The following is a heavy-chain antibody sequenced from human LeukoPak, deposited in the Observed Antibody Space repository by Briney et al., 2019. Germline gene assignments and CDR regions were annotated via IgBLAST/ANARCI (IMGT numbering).Heavy chain of an antibody. Sequence: GGSLRLSCAASGFTFSSYAIHWVRQAPGKGLEWATVISYDGSNKYYADSVKGRFTISRDNSKSTLYLQMNTLRAEDTAVYYCAKLGWGEWSNDAFDFWGRGAMVTVSS. CDR3: AKLGWGEWSNDAFDF. J-gene: IGHJ3*01. D-gene: IGHD3-16*01. V-gene: IGHV3-30-3*01. CDR1: GFTFSSYA. CDR2: ISYDGSNK.